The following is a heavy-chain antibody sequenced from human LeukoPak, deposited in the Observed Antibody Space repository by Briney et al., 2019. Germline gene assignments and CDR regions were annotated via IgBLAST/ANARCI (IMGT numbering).Heavy chain of an antibody. CDR3: ARLHSSSVLSTWFDP. V-gene: IGHV5-51*01. D-gene: IGHD6-13*01. CDR2: IYPGDSDT. CDR1: GYIFTSYW. J-gene: IGHJ5*02. Sequence: GESLKISCKGSGYIFTSYWIGWVRQMPGKGLGWMGIIYPGDSDTRYSPSFQGQVTISADKSISTAYLQWSSLKASDTAMYYCARLHSSSVLSTWFDPWGQGTLVTVSS.